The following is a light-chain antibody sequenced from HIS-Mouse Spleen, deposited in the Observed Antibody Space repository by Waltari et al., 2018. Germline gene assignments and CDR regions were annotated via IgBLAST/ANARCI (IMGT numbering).Light chain of an antibody. CDR3: QQYGSSPT. J-gene: IGKJ1*01. CDR2: GAS. V-gene: IGKV3-20*01. Sequence: EIVLTQSPGTLSLSPGDRATLPCRASQSVSSSYLAWYQQKPGQAPRLLIYGASSRATGIPDRFSGSGSGTDFTLTISRLEPEDFAVYYCQQYGSSPTFGQGTKVEIK. CDR1: QSVSSSY.